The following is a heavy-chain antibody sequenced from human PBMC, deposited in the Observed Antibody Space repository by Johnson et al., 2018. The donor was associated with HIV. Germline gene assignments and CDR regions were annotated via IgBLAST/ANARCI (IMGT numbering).Heavy chain of an antibody. CDR3: AKEFRLGYPPQIDAFDI. J-gene: IGHJ3*02. CDR2: IWDDGSKK. Sequence: QVQLVESGGGVVQPGRSLRLSCAASGFTFSSYAMHWVRQAPGKGLVWVAVIWDDGSKKYYADAVKGRFTIARDNSKNTLYLQMNSLRAEDTAVYCCAKEFRLGYPPQIDAFDIWGQGTMGTVSS. CDR1: GFTFSSYA. V-gene: IGHV3-33*06. D-gene: IGHD3-9*01.